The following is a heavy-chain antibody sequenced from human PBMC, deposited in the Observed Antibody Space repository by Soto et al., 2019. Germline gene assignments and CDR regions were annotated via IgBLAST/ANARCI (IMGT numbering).Heavy chain of an antibody. CDR1: GGSINSGGYF. CDR3: ARAYGGYYKTFDY. Sequence: SETLSLTCTVSGGSINSGGYFWSWIRQHPGKGLEWIGYIYESGSTYSNPSLKSRLSISVDTSKNQFSLKLSSVTAADTAVHYCARAYGGYYKTFDYWGQGILVTVSS. V-gene: IGHV4-31*03. D-gene: IGHD4-17*01. CDR2: IYESGST. J-gene: IGHJ4*02.